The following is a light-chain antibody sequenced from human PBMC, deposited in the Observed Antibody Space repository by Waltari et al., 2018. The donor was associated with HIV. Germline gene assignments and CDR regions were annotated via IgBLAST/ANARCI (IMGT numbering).Light chain of an antibody. CDR1: SSNIGNTY. CDR2: DDD. V-gene: IGLV1-51*01. Sequence: QSVLTQPPSVSAAPGQKVTISCSGGSSNIGNTYVSWYQQLPGTAPKLLIYDDDKRPSGIPDRFSGSKSGMSGTLGITGLQTGDEADYYCGAWDSRLSAVLFGGGTKLTVL. CDR3: GAWDSRLSAVL. J-gene: IGLJ2*01.